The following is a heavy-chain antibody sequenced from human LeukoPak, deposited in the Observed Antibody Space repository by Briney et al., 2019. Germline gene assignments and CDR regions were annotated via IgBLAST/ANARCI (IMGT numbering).Heavy chain of an antibody. J-gene: IGHJ6*03. CDR2: IYYSGST. CDR3: ARRTGKRGSRQQLVYYYYYYYMDV. CDR1: GYSISSGYY. V-gene: IGHV4-38-2*02. Sequence: PSETLPLTCTVSGYSISSGYYWGWIRQPPGKGLEWIGSIYYSGSTYYNPSLKSRVTISVDTSKNQFSLKLSSVTAADTAVYYCARRTGKRGSRQQLVYYYYYYYMDVWGKGTTVTISS. D-gene: IGHD6-13*01.